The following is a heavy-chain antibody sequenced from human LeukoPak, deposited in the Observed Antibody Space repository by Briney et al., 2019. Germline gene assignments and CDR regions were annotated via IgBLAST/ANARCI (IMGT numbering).Heavy chain of an antibody. Sequence: ASVKVSCKASGYTFTSHAMNWVRQAPGQGLEWMGWINTNTGNPTYAQGFTGRFVFSLDTSVSTAYLQINSLKAEDTAVYYCARDKNWYLFDYWGQGTLVTVSS. CDR1: GYTFTSHA. D-gene: IGHD6-13*01. J-gene: IGHJ4*02. CDR2: INTNTGNP. V-gene: IGHV7-4-1*02. CDR3: ARDKNWYLFDY.